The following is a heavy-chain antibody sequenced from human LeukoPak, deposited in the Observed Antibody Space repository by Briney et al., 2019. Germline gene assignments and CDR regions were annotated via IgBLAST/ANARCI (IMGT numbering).Heavy chain of an antibody. CDR3: ARTGCSSTSCYVGFDY. J-gene: IGHJ4*02. CDR2: ISYDGSNK. V-gene: IGHV3-30*04. D-gene: IGHD2-2*01. Sequence: GGSLRLSYAASGFTFSSYAMHWVRQAPGKGLEWVAVISYDGSNKYYADSVKGRFTISRDNSKNTLYLQMNSLRAEDTAVYYCARTGCSSTSCYVGFDYWGQGTLVTVSS. CDR1: GFTFSSYA.